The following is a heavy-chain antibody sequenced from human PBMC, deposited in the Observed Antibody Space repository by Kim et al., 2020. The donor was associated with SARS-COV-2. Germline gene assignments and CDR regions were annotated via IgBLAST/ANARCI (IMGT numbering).Heavy chain of an antibody. CDR3: ARDRAVSSSWYGPSYYFDY. Sequence: ASVKVSCKASGYTFTGYYMHWVRQAPGQGLEWMGWINPNSGGTNYAQKFQGWVTMTRDTSISTAYMELSRLRSDDTAVYYCARDRAVSSSWYGPSYYFDYWGQGTLVTVSS. D-gene: IGHD6-13*01. CDR2: INPNSGGT. CDR1: GYTFTGYY. J-gene: IGHJ4*02. V-gene: IGHV1-2*04.